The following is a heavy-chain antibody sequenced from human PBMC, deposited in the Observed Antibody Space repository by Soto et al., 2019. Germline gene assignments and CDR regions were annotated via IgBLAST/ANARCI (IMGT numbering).Heavy chain of an antibody. CDR1: GGSISSYH. Sequence: SETLSLTCAVYGGSISSYHWTWIRQPPGKGLEWIGFVYYTGTTNYNPSLKSRVTISVDTSKNQFSLKLSSVTAADTAVYYCTRANYLYYGSGSYLYYFDYWGRGTLVT. CDR2: VYYTGTT. CDR3: TRANYLYYGSGSYLYYFDY. D-gene: IGHD3-10*01. J-gene: IGHJ4*02. V-gene: IGHV4-59*01.